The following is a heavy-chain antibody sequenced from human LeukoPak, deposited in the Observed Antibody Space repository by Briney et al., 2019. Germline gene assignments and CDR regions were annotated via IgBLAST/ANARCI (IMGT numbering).Heavy chain of an antibody. J-gene: IGHJ4*02. D-gene: IGHD2-15*01. V-gene: IGHV3-21*01. CDR1: GFTFSSYS. Sequence: GGSLRLSCAASGFTFSSYSMNWVRQAPGKGLEWVSSISSSSSYIYYADPVKGRFTISRDNAKNSLYLQMNSLRAEDTAVYYCATELVVVAAQEVDYWGQGTLVTVSS. CDR2: ISSSSSYI. CDR3: ATELVVVAAQEVDY.